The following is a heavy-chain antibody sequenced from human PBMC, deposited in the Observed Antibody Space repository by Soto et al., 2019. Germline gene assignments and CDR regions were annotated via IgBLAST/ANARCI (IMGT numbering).Heavy chain of an antibody. CDR3: VSYRGFAELLSRHYIYGMDV. CDR1: GFNFSSYG. CDR2: IWYDGGNK. D-gene: IGHD3-10*01. Sequence: GVSLRLSCAASGFNFSSYGMHWVRQAPGKGLEWVAVIWYDGGNKSYADSVKGRFTISRDNSKNTLYLQLNSLRAEDTAVYYCVSYRGFAELLSRHYIYGMDVWGQGTSVNVSS. J-gene: IGHJ6*02. V-gene: IGHV3-33*01.